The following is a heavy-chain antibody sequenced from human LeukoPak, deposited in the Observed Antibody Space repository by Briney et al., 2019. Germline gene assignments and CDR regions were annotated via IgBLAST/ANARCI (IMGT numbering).Heavy chain of an antibody. D-gene: IGHD6-13*01. CDR2: ISSSSTI. CDR1: GFTFSSYS. Sequence: PGGSLRLSCAASGFTFSSYSMTWVRQAPAKGLEWVSYISSSSTIYYADSVKARFTMSRDNAKNSLYLPMNSLRAEDTAVYYCARLTAPGIAAAGSYYYYYMDVWGKGTTVTVSS. V-gene: IGHV3-48*01. CDR3: ARLTAPGIAAAGSYYYYYMDV. J-gene: IGHJ6*03.